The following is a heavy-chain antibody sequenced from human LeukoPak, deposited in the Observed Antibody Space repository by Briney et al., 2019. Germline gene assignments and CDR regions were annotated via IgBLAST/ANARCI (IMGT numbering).Heavy chain of an antibody. CDR2: ISSSSSYI. Sequence: GGSLRLSCAASGFTFSSYSMNWVRQAPGKGLEWVSSISSSSSYIYCADSVKGRFTISRDNAKNSLYLQMNSLRAEDTAVYYCARGAPYYFDYWGQGTLVTVSS. V-gene: IGHV3-21*01. J-gene: IGHJ4*02. CDR3: ARGAPYYFDY. CDR1: GFTFSSYS.